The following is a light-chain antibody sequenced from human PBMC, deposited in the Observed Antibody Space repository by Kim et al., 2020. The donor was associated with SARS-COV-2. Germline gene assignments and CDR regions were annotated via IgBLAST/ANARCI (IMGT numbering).Light chain of an antibody. J-gene: IGKJ4*01. CDR3: QEYNNLPAVA. Sequence: EVVMTQSPATLSVSPGERATLSCRASQGINSNLAWYQQKPGQAPRLLIYGASTRATGVPARFSGSGSGTEFTLTISSLQSEDFAVYYCQEYNNLPAVAFGGGTKVDIK. CDR2: GAS. V-gene: IGKV3-15*01. CDR1: QGINSN.